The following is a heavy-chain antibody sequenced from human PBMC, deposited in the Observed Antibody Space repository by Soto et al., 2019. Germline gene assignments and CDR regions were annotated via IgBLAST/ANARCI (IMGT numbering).Heavy chain of an antibody. D-gene: IGHD2-21*02. V-gene: IGHV1-3*01. CDR3: ARIETGRVVTRPNWLDP. CDR2: ISAGNGNT. Sequence: ASVKVSCKASGYTFTIYAIHWVRQAPGQSLEWMGWISAGNGNTKYSQNFQGRVTITRDTSASTVYMELSSLRSEDTAVYYCARIETGRVVTRPNWLDPWGQGTLVTSPQ. J-gene: IGHJ5*02. CDR1: GYTFTIYA.